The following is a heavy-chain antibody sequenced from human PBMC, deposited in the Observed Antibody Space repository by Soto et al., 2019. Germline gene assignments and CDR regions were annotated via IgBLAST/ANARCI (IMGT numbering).Heavy chain of an antibody. V-gene: IGHV2-5*02. CDR3: ALFYDSSRHFDY. J-gene: IGHJ4*02. CDR2: IYWDDDK. D-gene: IGHD3-22*01. CDR1: GFSLSTSGVG. Sequence: QITLKESGPTLVKPTQTLTLTCTFSGFSLSTSGVGVGWIRQPPGKALEWLALIYWDDDKRYSPFLKSRLTITKDTSKNQVVLTMTNMDPVDTATYYCALFYDSSRHFDYWGQGTLVTVSS.